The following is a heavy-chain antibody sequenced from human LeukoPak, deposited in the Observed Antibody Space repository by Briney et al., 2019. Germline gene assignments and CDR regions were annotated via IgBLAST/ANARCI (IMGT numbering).Heavy chain of an antibody. Sequence: ASVKVSCKTSGYTFTGYYMFWVRQAPGQGLEWMAWINPNSGGTNYAQRFQGRVTMTRDTSISTAYMELSRLRSDDTAVYYCARGDDWYYFDYWGQGTLVTVSS. CDR3: ARGDDWYYFDY. V-gene: IGHV1-2*02. CDR2: INPNSGGT. J-gene: IGHJ4*02. D-gene: IGHD3-3*01. CDR1: GYTFTGYY.